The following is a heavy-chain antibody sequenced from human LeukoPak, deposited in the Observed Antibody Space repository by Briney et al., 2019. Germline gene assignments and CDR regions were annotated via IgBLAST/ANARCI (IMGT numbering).Heavy chain of an antibody. CDR3: ARQRFPDRNSPHDAFDT. CDR2: MIPIFGTA. CDR1: GDTFSSYA. V-gene: IGHV1-69*01. Sequence: SVKVSCKASGDTFSSYAISGVRQAPGQGREGRGGMIPIFGTANCAQKFQGRVTITGDVSASTPYRELSSLRSGDSAVLYWARQRFPDRNSPHDAFDTSGPGKTVTVSS. J-gene: IGHJ3*02. D-gene: IGHD4-23*01.